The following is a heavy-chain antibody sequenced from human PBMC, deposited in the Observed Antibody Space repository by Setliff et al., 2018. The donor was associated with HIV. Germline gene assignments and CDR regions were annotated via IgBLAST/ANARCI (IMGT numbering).Heavy chain of an antibody. J-gene: IGHJ6*03. Sequence: SETLSLTCSLSGGSITSNSYYWSWIRQPAGNGLEWIGHTYPSGSTNYNPSLKSRVTISVDTSKNQFSLNLSSVTAADTAAYYCARDRGGAAAGGYYYMDVWGKGTTVTVSS. V-gene: IGHV4-61*09. CDR3: ARDRGGAAAGGYYYMDV. CDR2: TYPSGST. D-gene: IGHD6-13*01. CDR1: GGSITSNSYY.